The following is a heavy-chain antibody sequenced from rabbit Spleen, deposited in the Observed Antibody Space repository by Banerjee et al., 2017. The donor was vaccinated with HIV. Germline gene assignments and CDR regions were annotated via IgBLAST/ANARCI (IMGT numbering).Heavy chain of an antibody. CDR1: GFSFSGRDV. CDR3: ARDLVGVIGWNFSL. J-gene: IGHJ4*01. CDR2: INAYTGST. V-gene: IGHV1S45*01. Sequence: QEQLVESGGGLVKPEGSLTLTCKASGFSFSGRDVMCGGHQAPGKGLEWIACINAYTGSTVYASWVNGRFTISRTSSTTVTLQMTSLTAADTATYFCARDLVGVIGWNFSLWGQGTLVTVS. D-gene: IGHD1-1*01.